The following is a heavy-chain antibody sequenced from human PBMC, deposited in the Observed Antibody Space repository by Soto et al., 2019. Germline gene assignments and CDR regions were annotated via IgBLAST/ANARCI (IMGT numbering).Heavy chain of an antibody. J-gene: IGHJ5*02. D-gene: IGHD3-10*01. Sequence: SETMSLACAVSGGSMTSGNSYSWSWIRQPPGKGLEWIGPISHTGSTSYNPSLKSRLTMSVDKSKNQFSLRLSSVTAADMAVYYCARAVAPYFGTWFDPWGQGILVTVSS. CDR3: ARAVAPYFGTWFDP. CDR1: GGSMTSGNSYS. V-gene: IGHV4-30-2*01. CDR2: ISHTGST.